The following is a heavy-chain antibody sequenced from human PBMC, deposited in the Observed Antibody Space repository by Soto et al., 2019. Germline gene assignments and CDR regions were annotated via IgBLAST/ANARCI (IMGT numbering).Heavy chain of an antibody. Sequence: SETLSLTCNVSGGSMNTYYWNWIRQPPGKGLEWIGYIYYSGGTNYSPSLKSRVTISVDTSKNQFSLRLSSVTAADTAVYYCARDFKAGGNKLSFHIRRQGTLVTV. J-gene: IGHJ3*02. V-gene: IGHV4-59*01. D-gene: IGHD6-13*01. CDR1: GGSMNTYY. CDR3: ARDFKAGGNKLSFHI. CDR2: IYYSGGT.